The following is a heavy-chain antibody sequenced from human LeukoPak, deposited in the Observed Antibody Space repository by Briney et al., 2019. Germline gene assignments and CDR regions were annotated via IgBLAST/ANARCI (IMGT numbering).Heavy chain of an antibody. J-gene: IGHJ3*02. Sequence: SQTLSLTCTVSGASISSRDGYWTWVRQPPGKGLEWVGYIHSSGNTYYNPSLKSRLTMSIDTTNNQISLKMTSVTAADTAVYYCARAPYDFWSGNTPIWGQGTMVTVSS. CDR2: IHSSGNT. D-gene: IGHD3-3*01. V-gene: IGHV4-30-4*01. CDR3: ARAPYDFWSGNTPI. CDR1: GASISSRDGY.